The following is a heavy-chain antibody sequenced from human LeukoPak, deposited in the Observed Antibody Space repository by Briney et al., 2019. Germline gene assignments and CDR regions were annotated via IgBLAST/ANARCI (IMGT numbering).Heavy chain of an antibody. D-gene: IGHD1-26*01. V-gene: IGHV3-72*01. J-gene: IGHJ4*02. CDR2: TRNKANRYSS. CDR3: ARSPVGTTPFDY. CDR1: GFTFSDHH. Sequence: GGSLRLSCAASGFTFSDHHMDWVRQAPGKGLEWVGRTRNKANRYSSEYAASVKGRFTISRDDSKNSLYLQMNSLKTEDTAVYYCARSPVGTTPFDYWGQGTLVTVSS.